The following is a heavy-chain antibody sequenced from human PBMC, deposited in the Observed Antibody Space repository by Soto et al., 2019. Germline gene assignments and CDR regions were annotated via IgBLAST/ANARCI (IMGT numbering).Heavy chain of an antibody. CDR1: GYTFTSYA. D-gene: IGHD1-1*01. V-gene: IGHV1-3*01. J-gene: IGHJ2*01. Sequence: GASVKVSCKASGYTFTSYAMHWVRQAPGQRLEWMGWINAGNGNTKYSQKFQGRVTITRDTSASTAYMELSSLRSEDTAVYYCARPNLQLERQHVHNWYLDLWGRGTLVTVSS. CDR3: ARPNLQLERQHVHNWYLDL. CDR2: INAGNGNT.